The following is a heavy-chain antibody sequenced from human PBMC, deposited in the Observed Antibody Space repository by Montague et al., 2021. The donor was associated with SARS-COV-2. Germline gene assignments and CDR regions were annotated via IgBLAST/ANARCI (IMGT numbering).Heavy chain of an antibody. V-gene: IGHV4-39*07. D-gene: IGHD3-22*01. CDR3: ARDTRITMIVVVQGYGMDV. J-gene: IGHJ6*02. CDR2: IYYSGST. Sequence: SETLSLICTVSGGSISSSSYYWGWIRQPPGKGLEWIGSIYYSGSTYYNPFLKSRVTISVDTSKNQFSLKLSSVTAADTAVYYCARDTRITMIVVVQGYGMDVWGQGTTVTVSS. CDR1: GGSISSSSYY.